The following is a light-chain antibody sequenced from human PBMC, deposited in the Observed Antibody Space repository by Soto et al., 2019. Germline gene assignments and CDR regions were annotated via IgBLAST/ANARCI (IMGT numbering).Light chain of an antibody. V-gene: IGKV3-20*01. CDR2: GAS. CDR1: QSVSSSY. Sequence: EIVLTQSPGTLSLSPGERATLSCRASQSVSSSYLFWYQQTPGQAPRLLIYGASSRATGIPDRFSGSGSGTDFTLTISGVEPEDFAVYYCQQYGTSPWTFGPGTKVDI. CDR3: QQYGTSPWT. J-gene: IGKJ3*01.